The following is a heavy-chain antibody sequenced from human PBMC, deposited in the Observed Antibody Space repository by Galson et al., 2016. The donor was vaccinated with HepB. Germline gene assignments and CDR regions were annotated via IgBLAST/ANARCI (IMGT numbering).Heavy chain of an antibody. V-gene: IGHV5-51*01. CDR3: ARGGYSGGYYLMSYRDGCGI. CDR1: GYNFNNYW. D-gene: IGHD1-26*01. Sequence: QSGAEVKKPGESLKISCKASGYNFNNYWIVWVRQMPVKGLEWMGSFSPGGSFGRYNPSLQGQVTISADKSISTAYLQWSSLKAADTALYYCARGGYSGGYYLMSYRDGCGIGGQGRMVSVSA. CDR2: FSPGGSFG. J-gene: IGHJ3*02.